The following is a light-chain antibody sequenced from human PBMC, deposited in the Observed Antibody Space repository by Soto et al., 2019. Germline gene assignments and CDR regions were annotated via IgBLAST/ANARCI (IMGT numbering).Light chain of an antibody. CDR2: TND. J-gene: IGLJ1*01. V-gene: IGLV1-44*01. CDR1: SSNIGTSS. CDR3: TVWDDSLTGHV. Sequence: QSVLTQPPSASGTPGQTVTISCSGSSSNIGTSSVHWYKHLPGTAPKPLIYTNDQRPSGVPDRFSGSKSGTSASLAISGLKFEDVADYYCTVWDDSLTGHVFGAGTKVPVL.